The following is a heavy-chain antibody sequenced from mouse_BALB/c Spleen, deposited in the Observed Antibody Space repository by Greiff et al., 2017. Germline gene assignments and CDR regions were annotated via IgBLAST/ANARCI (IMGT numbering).Heavy chain of an antibody. CDR2: ISSGGSYT. D-gene: IGHD2-4*01. CDR3: ARPTMITTGYFDV. V-gene: IGHV5-9-3*01. CDR1: GFTFSSYA. J-gene: IGHJ1*01. Sequence: EVQGVESGGGLVKPGGSLKLSCAASGFTFSSYAMSWVRQTPEKRLEWVATISSGGSYTYYPDSVKGRFTISRDNAKNTLYLQMSSLRSEDTAMYYCARPTMITTGYFDVWGAGTTVTVSS.